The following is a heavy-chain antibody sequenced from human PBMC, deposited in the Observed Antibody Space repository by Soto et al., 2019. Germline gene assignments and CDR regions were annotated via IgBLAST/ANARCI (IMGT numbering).Heavy chain of an antibody. CDR3: ATGEHSISDIPLAY. CDR2: SIPIFGTA. J-gene: IGHJ4*02. D-gene: IGHD2-21*01. CDR1: GGTFSSYA. Sequence: QVQLVQSGAEVKKPGSSVKVSCKASGGTFSSYAISWVRQAPGQGLEWMGGSIPIFGTANYAQMFQGRATITADESTGPAYMARSSLRAEDTDVYYCATGEHSISDIPLAYWGQGPLVTVSS. V-gene: IGHV1-69*01.